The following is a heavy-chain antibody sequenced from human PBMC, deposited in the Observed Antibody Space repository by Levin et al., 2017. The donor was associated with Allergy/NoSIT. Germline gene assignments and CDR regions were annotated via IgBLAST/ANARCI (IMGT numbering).Heavy chain of an antibody. Sequence: SVKVSCKASGGTFSSYAISWVRQAPGQGLEWMGGIIPIFGTANYAQKFQGRVTITADESTSTAYMELSSLGSEDTAVYYCARDGIAAAGWSDWGQGTLVTVSS. J-gene: IGHJ4*02. D-gene: IGHD6-13*01. V-gene: IGHV1-69*13. CDR1: GGTFSSYA. CDR3: ARDGIAAAGWSD. CDR2: IIPIFGTA.